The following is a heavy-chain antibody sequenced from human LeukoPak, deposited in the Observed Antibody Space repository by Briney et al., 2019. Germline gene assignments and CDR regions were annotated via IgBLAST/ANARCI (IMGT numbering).Heavy chain of an antibody. CDR1: GYTFTSYD. Sequence: ASVKVSCKASGYTFTSYDINWVRQATGQGLEWMGWMNPNSGNTGYAQKFQGRVTMTRNTSISTAYMELRSLRSDDTAVYYCAHVSSSQKGNYYYMDVWGKGTTVTISS. V-gene: IGHV1-8*01. CDR3: AHVSSSQKGNYYYMDV. D-gene: IGHD6-13*01. J-gene: IGHJ6*03. CDR2: MNPNSGNT.